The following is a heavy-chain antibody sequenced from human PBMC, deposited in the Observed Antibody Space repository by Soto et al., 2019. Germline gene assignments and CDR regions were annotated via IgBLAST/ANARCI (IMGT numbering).Heavy chain of an antibody. J-gene: IGHJ4*02. V-gene: IGHV3-23*01. CDR2: ISGSGGST. Sequence: GGSVRRSGAASGCTFSSYAMSWVRQAPGKGLEWVSAISGSGGSTYYADSVKGRFTISRDNSKNTLYLQMNSLRAEDTAVYYCAKDRVGGIYYDSSGQFDYWGQGTLVTVSS. CDR3: AKDRVGGIYYDSSGQFDY. D-gene: IGHD3-22*01. CDR1: GCTFSSYA.